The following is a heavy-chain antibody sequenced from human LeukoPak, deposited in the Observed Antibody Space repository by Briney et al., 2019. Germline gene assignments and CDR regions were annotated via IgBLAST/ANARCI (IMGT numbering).Heavy chain of an antibody. J-gene: IGHJ4*02. CDR3: ARGLTGDNFDY. CDR1: GYTFTGYY. Sequence: ASVKVSCKASGYTFTGYYMHWVRQAPGQGLEWMGWINPNSGDTNYAQKFQGRVTMTRDTSISTAYMELSRLRSDDTAVYYCARGLTGDNFDYWGQGTLVTVSS. D-gene: IGHD7-27*01. CDR2: INPNSGDT. V-gene: IGHV1-2*02.